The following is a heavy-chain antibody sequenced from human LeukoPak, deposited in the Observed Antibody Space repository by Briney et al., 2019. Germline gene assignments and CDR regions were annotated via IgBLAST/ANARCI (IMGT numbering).Heavy chain of an antibody. V-gene: IGHV1-8*01. CDR1: GYTFTSYD. Sequence: ASVKVSCKASGYTFTSYDINWVRRATGQGLEWMGWMNPNSGNTGYAQKFQGRVTMTRNTSISTAYMELSSLRSEDTAVYYCARGSYCSSTSCSFDYWGQGALVTVSS. CDR2: MNPNSGNT. J-gene: IGHJ4*02. CDR3: ARGSYCSSTSCSFDY. D-gene: IGHD2-2*01.